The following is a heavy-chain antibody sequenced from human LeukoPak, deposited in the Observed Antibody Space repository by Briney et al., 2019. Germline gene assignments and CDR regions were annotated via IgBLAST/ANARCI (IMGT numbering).Heavy chain of an antibody. D-gene: IGHD3-22*01. CDR2: INPNSGGT. Sequence: ASVKVSCKASGYTFTGYYMHWVRQAPGQGLEWMERINPNSGGTNYAQKFQGRVTMTRDTSISTTYMELSRLRSDDTALYYCARVPSYDSSGYYLNWGQGTLVTVSS. CDR3: ARVPSYDSSGYYLN. J-gene: IGHJ4*02. V-gene: IGHV1-2*06. CDR1: GYTFTGYY.